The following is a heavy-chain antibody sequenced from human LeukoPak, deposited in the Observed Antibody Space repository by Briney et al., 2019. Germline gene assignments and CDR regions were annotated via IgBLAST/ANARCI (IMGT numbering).Heavy chain of an antibody. V-gene: IGHV1-18*01. Sequence: ASVKVSCKASGYTFTSYGISWVRQAPGQGLEWMGWISAYNGNTNYAQKLQGRVTMTTDTSTSTAYMELRSLRSDDTAVYYSARAVTVGIGVVPQYNWFDPWGQGTLVTVSS. J-gene: IGHJ5*02. CDR2: ISAYNGNT. CDR3: ARAVTVGIGVVPQYNWFDP. CDR1: GYTFTSYG. D-gene: IGHD2-2*01.